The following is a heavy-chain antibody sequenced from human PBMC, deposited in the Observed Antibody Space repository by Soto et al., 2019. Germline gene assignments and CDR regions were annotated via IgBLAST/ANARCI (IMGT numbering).Heavy chain of an antibody. V-gene: IGHV3-48*02. CDR2: ISSSSSPT. CDR1: GFTFSTYN. D-gene: IGHD6-19*01. CDR3: ARGVAGLNRIFDY. J-gene: IGHJ4*02. Sequence: EVQLVESGGGLVQPGGSLRLSCAASGFTFSTYNMNWVRQAPGKGLEWVSYISSSSSPTCYADSVKGRFTVSRDNAKNSLYLQMDSLRDEDTAVYYCARGVAGLNRIFDYWGQGTLVTVSS.